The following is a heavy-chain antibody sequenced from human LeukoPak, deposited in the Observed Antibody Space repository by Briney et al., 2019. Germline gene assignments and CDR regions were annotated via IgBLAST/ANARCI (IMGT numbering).Heavy chain of an antibody. Sequence: PGGSLRLSCAASGFTFSGYAMSWVRQAPGKGLEWVSSVSTDGDTYYTDSVKGRFTISRDVSRNTLFLEMISLRAEDTALYYCARSRSGSVAGTSDYWGQGTQVIVSS. V-gene: IGHV3-23*01. D-gene: IGHD6-19*01. J-gene: IGHJ4*02. CDR3: ARSRSGSVAGTSDY. CDR2: VSTDGDT. CDR1: GFTFSGYA.